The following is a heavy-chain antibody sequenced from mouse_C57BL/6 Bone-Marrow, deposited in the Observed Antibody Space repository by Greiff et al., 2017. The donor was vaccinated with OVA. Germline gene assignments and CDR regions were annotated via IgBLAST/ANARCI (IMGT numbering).Heavy chain of an antibody. V-gene: IGHV1-81*01. D-gene: IGHD1-1*01. CDR3: ARWYYGSSYGYFDV. CDR1: GYTFTSYG. J-gene: IGHJ1*03. CDR2: IYPRSGNT. Sequence: QVQLQQSGAELARPGASVKLSCKASGYTFTSYGISWVKQRPGQGLEWIGEIYPRSGNTYYNEKFKGKATLTADKSSSTAYMELRSLTSEDSAVYFCARWYYGSSYGYFDVWGTGTTVTVSS.